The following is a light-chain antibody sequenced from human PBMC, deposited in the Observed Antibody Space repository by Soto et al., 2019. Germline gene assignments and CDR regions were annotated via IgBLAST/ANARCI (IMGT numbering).Light chain of an antibody. Sequence: ELELTQPPATLSLSPGDRATLSCRASQSVSSYLAWYQQKPGQAPSLLIYGASSRATGIPDRFSGSGSGTDFTLTISRLEPEEFAGYYCQQYGSSPLTFGGGTKV. J-gene: IGKJ4*01. CDR3: QQYGSSPLT. CDR2: GAS. CDR1: QSVSSY. V-gene: IGKV3-20*01.